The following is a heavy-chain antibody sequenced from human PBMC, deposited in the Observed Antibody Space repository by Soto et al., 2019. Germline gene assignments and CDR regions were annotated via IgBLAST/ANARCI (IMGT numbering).Heavy chain of an antibody. CDR2: IVVGSGNT. D-gene: IGHD3-10*01. J-gene: IGHJ3*02. V-gene: IGHV1-58*02. CDR3: AADQFYYGSGSYYAFDI. Sequence: SVKVSCKASGFTFTSYLMQWLRHDRGQRLEWIGWIVVGSGNTNYAQKFQERVTITRDMSTSTAYMELSSLRSEDTAVYYCAADQFYYGSGSYYAFDIWGQGTMVTVSS. CDR1: GFTFTSYL.